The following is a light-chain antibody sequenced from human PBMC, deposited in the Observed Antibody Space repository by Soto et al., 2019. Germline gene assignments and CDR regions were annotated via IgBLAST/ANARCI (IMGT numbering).Light chain of an antibody. J-gene: IGKJ3*01. V-gene: IGKV3-15*01. Sequence: EIRRTQSPGTLSVSPGERATLSCRASQSVNSNLAWYQQKPGQAPRLLIYGASTRATGIPASFIGNGSGTEFTLTASSLQPEDFAVYYCQQYNNWPSTFGPGTKVDI. CDR1: QSVNSN. CDR2: GAS. CDR3: QQYNNWPST.